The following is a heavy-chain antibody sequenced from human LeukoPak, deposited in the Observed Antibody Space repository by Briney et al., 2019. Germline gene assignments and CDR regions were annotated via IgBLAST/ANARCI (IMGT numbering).Heavy chain of an antibody. CDR3: ATGGSIANAPRPGF. V-gene: IGHV3-53*01. D-gene: IGHD3-10*01. CDR1: GFTVNSNY. CDR2: LYSAGNT. Sequence: GGSLRLSCAASGFTVNSNYMSWVRQAPGKGLQWVSILYSAGNTFYADSVKGRFAISRDDSRNTLYLQMNSLRAEDTAVYYCATGGSIANAPRPGFWGQGTLVTVPS. J-gene: IGHJ4*02.